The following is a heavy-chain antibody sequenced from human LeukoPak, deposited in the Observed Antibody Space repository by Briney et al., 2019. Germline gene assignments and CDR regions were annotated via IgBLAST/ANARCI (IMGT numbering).Heavy chain of an antibody. V-gene: IGHV1-69*01. J-gene: IGHJ6*03. CDR3: ASPRGIYYYYYYYMDV. D-gene: IGHD2-15*01. CDR1: GGTFSSYA. Sequence: SVKVSCKASGGTFSSYAISWVRQAPGQGLEWMGGIIPIFGTANYAQKFQGRATITADESTSTAYMELSSLRSEDTAVYYCASPRGIYYYYYYYMDVWGKGTTVTVSS. CDR2: IIPIFGTA.